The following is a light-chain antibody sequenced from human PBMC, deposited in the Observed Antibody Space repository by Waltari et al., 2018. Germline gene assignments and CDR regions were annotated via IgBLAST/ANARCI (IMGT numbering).Light chain of an antibody. CDR1: QSVSSY. J-gene: IGKJ5*01. CDR3: QQRNNWPLLT. Sequence: EIVLTQSPATLSLSPGERATLSCSASQSVSSYLAWYQQKPGQPPRLLIYYAANRVPGIPASFISSGSSTTFSLPISSIEPEDVAVYYCQQRNNWPLLTFGQGTRLEIK. V-gene: IGKV3-11*01. CDR2: YAA.